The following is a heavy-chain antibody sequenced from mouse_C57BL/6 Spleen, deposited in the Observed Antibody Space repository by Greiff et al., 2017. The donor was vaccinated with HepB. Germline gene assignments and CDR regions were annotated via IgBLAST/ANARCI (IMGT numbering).Heavy chain of an antibody. Sequence: VQLQQSGAELVMPGASVKLSCKASGYTFTSYWMHWVKQRPGQGLEWIGEIDPSDSYTNYNQKFKGKSTLTVDKSSSTAYMQLSRLTYEDSAVYSCARNPPMGYDSSYWYFDVWGTGTTVTVSS. J-gene: IGHJ1*03. CDR1: GYTFTSYW. CDR3: ARNPPMGYDSSYWYFDV. V-gene: IGHV1-69*01. CDR2: IDPSDSYT. D-gene: IGHD1-1*01.